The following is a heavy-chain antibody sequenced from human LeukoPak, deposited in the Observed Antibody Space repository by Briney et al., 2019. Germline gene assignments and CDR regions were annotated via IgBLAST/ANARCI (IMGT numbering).Heavy chain of an antibody. CDR2: INPNSGDT. CDR1: GYTFTDHY. Sequence: GASVKVSCKAFGYTFTDHYMHWVRQAPGQGLEWMGWINPNSGDTNYAQKFQGRVTMTRNTSISTAYMELSSLRSEDTAVYYCARDGDYYGSGNFDYWGQGTLVTVSS. CDR3: ARDGDYYGSGNFDY. V-gene: IGHV1-2*02. D-gene: IGHD3-10*01. J-gene: IGHJ4*02.